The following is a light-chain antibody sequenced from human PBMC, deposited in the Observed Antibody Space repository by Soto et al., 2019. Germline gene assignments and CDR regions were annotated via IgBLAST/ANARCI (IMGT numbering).Light chain of an antibody. CDR2: GSS. CDR1: QSLSSSY. Sequence: EIVLTQSPGTLSLSPGERATLSCRASQSLSSSYLAWYQQKPGQAPRLLIYGSSTRATGIPARFSGSGSGTDFTLTISMLEPEDFAIYYCQQRHSWVTFGQGTRLEIK. J-gene: IGKJ5*01. V-gene: IGKV3D-20*02. CDR3: QQRHSWVT.